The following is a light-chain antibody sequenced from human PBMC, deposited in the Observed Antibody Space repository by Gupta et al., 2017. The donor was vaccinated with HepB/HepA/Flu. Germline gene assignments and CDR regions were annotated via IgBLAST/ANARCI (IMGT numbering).Light chain of an antibody. Sequence: DIQMTKSPSSLSACVGDRVTITFRASQSISRYLDWYQQKPGKAPKLLIYAASRVKSGVPSRFSGSGSGTDFTLTISRRQPEDFATYYCQHRNSTPRTIGQGTKVEIK. CDR3: QHRNSTPRT. J-gene: IGKJ1*01. CDR2: AAS. V-gene: IGKV1-39*01. CDR1: QSISRY.